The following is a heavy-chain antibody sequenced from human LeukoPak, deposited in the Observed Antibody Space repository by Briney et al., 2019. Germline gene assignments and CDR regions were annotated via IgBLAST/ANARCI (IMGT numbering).Heavy chain of an antibody. CDR1: GFTVSSNY. D-gene: IGHD6-19*01. CDR2: IYSGGST. J-gene: IGHJ4*02. CDR3: AKDQPVAGTMFDY. V-gene: IGHV3-53*01. Sequence: PGGSLRLSCAASGFTVSSNYMSWVRQAPGKGLEWVSVIYSGGSTYYVDSVKGRFTISRDNSKNTLYLQMNSLRAEDTAMYYCAKDQPVAGTMFDYWGQGTLVTVSS.